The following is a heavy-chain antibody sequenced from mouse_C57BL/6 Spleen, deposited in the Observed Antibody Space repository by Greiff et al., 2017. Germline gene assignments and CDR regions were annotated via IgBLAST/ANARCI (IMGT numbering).Heavy chain of an antibody. V-gene: IGHV1-55*01. CDR1: GYTFTSYW. Sequence: QVKLQQPGAGLVKPGASVKMSCKASGYTFTSYWITWVKQRPGQGLEWIGDIYPGSGSTNYNEKFKSKATLTVDKSSSTAYMQLSSLTSEYSAVYYCAGYSNYLDYWGQGTTLTVSS. D-gene: IGHD2-5*01. CDR2: IYPGSGST. CDR3: AGYSNYLDY. J-gene: IGHJ2*01.